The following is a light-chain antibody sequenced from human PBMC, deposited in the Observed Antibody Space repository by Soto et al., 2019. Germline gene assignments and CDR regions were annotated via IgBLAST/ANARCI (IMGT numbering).Light chain of an antibody. J-gene: IGLJ2*01. Sequence: QSVLTQPRSVSGSPGQSVTISCTGTSSDVGSSNYVSWYQQHPGKAPKLIISDVSKRPSGVPDRFSGSKSDNMASLSISGLQDEDEADYFCCSHSGSYVVFGGGTKGTVL. CDR2: DVS. CDR3: CSHSGSYVV. CDR1: SSDVGSSNY. V-gene: IGLV2-11*01.